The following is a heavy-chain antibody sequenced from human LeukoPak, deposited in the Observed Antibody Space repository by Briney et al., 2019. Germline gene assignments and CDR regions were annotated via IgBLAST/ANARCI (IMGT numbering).Heavy chain of an antibody. V-gene: IGHV4-38-2*02. D-gene: IGHD4-11*01. CDR2: ISHIGST. CDR3: ARTYINFNIYFDP. J-gene: IGHJ5*02. CDR1: GYSINNGYN. Sequence: SETLSLTCSVSGYSINNGYNWGWVRQPPGKGLECIGSISHIGSTYYNPSLESRVTISLDTSKNQFSLELSSVTAADTAVYYCARTYINFNIYFDPWGQGTLVTVSS.